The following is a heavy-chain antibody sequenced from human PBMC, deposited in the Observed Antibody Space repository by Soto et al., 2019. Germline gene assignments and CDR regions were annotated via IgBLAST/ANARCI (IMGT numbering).Heavy chain of an antibody. CDR2: ISANNGNT. CDR3: ARRITGTTAGHWFDP. J-gene: IGHJ5*02. Sequence: QVQLVQSGAEVKKPGASGKFSCKASGYTFTSYGISWVRQAPGQGLEGMGWISANNGNTNYAKKLKGRVTMTTDTSTSTAYMELRSLRSDDTAVYYCARRITGTTAGHWFDPWGQGTLVTVSS. CDR1: GYTFTSYG. D-gene: IGHD1-7*01. V-gene: IGHV1-18*01.